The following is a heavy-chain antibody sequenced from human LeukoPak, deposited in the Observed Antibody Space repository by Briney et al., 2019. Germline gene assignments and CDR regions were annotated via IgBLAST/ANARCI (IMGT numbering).Heavy chain of an antibody. CDR2: IYYSGST. CDR3: ARIYCSSTSCYAPP. CDR1: GGSISSGGYY. Sequence: PSQTLSLTCTVSGGSISSGGYYWSWIRQHPGKGLEWIGYIYYSGSTYYDPSLKSRVTISVDTSENQFSLKLSSVTAADTAVYYCARIYCSSTSCYAPPWGQGTLVTVSS. J-gene: IGHJ5*02. V-gene: IGHV4-31*03. D-gene: IGHD2-2*01.